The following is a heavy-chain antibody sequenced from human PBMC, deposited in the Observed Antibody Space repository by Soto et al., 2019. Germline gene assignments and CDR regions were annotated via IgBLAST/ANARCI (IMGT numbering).Heavy chain of an antibody. D-gene: IGHD3-9*01. J-gene: IGHJ4*02. CDR3: ARDPMNYDILTGFYYYFDY. CDR2: IWHDGSNK. Sequence: LRLSCAASGFTFSSYGIHGVRQAPGKGLEWVAVIWHDGSNKYYADSVKGRFAISRDNSKNTLYLQMNSLRAEDTAVYYCARDPMNYDILTGFYYYFDYWGQGTLVTVSS. CDR1: GFTFSSYG. V-gene: IGHV3-33*01.